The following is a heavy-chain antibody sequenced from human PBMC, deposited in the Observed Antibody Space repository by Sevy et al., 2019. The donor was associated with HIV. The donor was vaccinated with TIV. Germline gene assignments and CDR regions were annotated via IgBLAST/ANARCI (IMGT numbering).Heavy chain of an antibody. J-gene: IGHJ6*02. CDR3: TTLPPGYPYYYYGMDV. V-gene: IGHV3-15*01. CDR2: IKSKTDGGTI. CDR1: GFTFSNAW. D-gene: IGHD3-16*02. Sequence: GGSLRLSCAASGFTFSNAWMSWVRQAPGKGLEWDGRIKSKTDGGTIDYAAPVKGRFTISRDDSKNTLYLQMNSLKTEDTAVYYCTTLPPGYPYYYYGMDVWGQGTTVTVSS.